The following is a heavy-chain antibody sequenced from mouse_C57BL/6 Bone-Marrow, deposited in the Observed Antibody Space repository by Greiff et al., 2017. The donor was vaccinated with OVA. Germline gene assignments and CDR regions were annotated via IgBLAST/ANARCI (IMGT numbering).Heavy chain of an antibody. CDR3: ARSGGRDYFDY. D-gene: IGHD1-1*01. V-gene: IGHV14-2*01. CDR2: IDPEDGET. CDR1: GFNIKDYY. Sequence: VQLQQSGAELVKPGASVKLSCTASGFNIKDYYMHWVKQRTEQGLEWIGRIDPEDGETKYAPKFQVKATITADTSSNTAYLQLSSLTTEDTAVYYCARSGGRDYFDYWGQGTTLTVTS. J-gene: IGHJ2*01.